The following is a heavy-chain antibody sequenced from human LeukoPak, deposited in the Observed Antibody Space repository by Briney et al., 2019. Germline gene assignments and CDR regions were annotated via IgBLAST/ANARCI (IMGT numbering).Heavy chain of an antibody. Sequence: PWGVLRLSCTASGFTFSSYNMNWVRQAPGKGLEWISYISSSSNVIYYSDSVKGRFTISRDNAKNSLYLQMNSLRAEDTALYYCARDPYDSSGYRTYYFDYWGQGTLVTVSS. CDR3: ARDPYDSSGYRTYYFDY. CDR1: GFTFSSYN. CDR2: ISSSSNVI. V-gene: IGHV3-48*04. D-gene: IGHD3-22*01. J-gene: IGHJ4*02.